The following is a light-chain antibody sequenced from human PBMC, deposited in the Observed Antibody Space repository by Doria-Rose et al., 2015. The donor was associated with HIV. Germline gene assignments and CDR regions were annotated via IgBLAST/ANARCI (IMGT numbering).Light chain of an antibody. CDR2: DAS. CDR3: QQRSNWPIT. V-gene: IGKV3-11*01. Sequence: DIVMTQTPTTLSSSPGERATLSCRASQSVIIYLAWYQQKPGQPPRLLIYDASNRATGIPARFSGSGSGADFTLTTSSLEPDDFAVYYCQQRSNWPITFGQGTRLEIK. CDR1: QSVIIY. J-gene: IGKJ5*01.